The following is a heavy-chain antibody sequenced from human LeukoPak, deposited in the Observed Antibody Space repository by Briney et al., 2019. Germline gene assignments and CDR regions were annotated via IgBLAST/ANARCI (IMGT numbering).Heavy chain of an antibody. V-gene: IGHV3-48*01. CDR3: AKDPQQLVPNAFDI. J-gene: IGHJ3*02. Sequence: PGGSLRLSGAASGFTYSSHSMNWVRQAPGKGLEWLSYITSGSNIIYYADSVKGRFTISRDNSKNTLYLQMNSLRAEDTAVYYCAKDPQQLVPNAFDIWGQGTMVTVSS. CDR1: GFTYSSHS. D-gene: IGHD6-13*01. CDR2: ITSGSNII.